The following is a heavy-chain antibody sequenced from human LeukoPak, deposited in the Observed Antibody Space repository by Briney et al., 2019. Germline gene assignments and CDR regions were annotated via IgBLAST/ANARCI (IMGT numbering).Heavy chain of an antibody. CDR2: INSYSGNT. Sequence: ASVKVSCKASGYPFPSYDISWVRQAPGQGLEWMGRINSYSGNTKYVQNLQGRVTMTTDTSTSTTYMELRCLRSDDTAVYYCARDIAACFDSWGQGTLVTVSS. CDR1: GYPFPSYD. CDR3: ARDIAACFDS. V-gene: IGHV1-18*01. D-gene: IGHD6-13*01. J-gene: IGHJ4*02.